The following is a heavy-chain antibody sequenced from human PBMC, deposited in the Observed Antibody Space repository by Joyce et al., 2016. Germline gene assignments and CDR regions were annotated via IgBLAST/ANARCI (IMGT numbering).Heavy chain of an antibody. J-gene: IGHJ6*02. Sequence: EVQLVESGGGLVKPGGSLKISCAASGFMFSTSSMSWFRQAPGKGLEWVPAISGDRRFIFHADSVRGRFTVSRDNAENSLYLQMKSLRVEDTAVYFCARGGLVYDYSMDVWGQGTTVIVSS. CDR3: ARGGLVYDYSMDV. CDR1: GFMFSTSS. CDR2: ISGDRRFI. V-gene: IGHV3-21*02. D-gene: IGHD2-21*01.